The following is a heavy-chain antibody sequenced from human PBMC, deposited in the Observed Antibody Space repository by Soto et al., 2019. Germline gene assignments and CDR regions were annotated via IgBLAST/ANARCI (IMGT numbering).Heavy chain of an antibody. J-gene: IGHJ4*02. D-gene: IGHD2-21*01. CDR1: GFTFSDYA. V-gene: IGHV3-23*01. Sequence: PGGSLRLSCAASGFTFSDYAVSWVRQAPGKGLAWVSTITSSGGTYYADSGKGRFTISRDNSKNRLYLQVTSLRAEDAAVYYCVKDAPGSDWLSDYWGQGTLVTVSS. CDR2: ITSSGGT. CDR3: VKDAPGSDWLSDY.